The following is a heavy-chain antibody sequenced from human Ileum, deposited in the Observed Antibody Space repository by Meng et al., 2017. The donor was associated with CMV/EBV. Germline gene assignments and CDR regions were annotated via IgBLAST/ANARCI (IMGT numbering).Heavy chain of an antibody. J-gene: IGHJ4*02. CDR3: AKDNGYGGSYFDF. CDR2: ISGSGSST. Sequence: GESLKISCAASGFSFSTYAMSWVRQAPGKGLEWVSAISGSGSSTYSADSVTGRFTISRDNSKNTLYLQMNSLRADDTAVYYCAKDNGYGGSYFDFWGQGTLVTVSS. V-gene: IGHV3-23*01. CDR1: GFSFSTYA. D-gene: IGHD1-26*01.